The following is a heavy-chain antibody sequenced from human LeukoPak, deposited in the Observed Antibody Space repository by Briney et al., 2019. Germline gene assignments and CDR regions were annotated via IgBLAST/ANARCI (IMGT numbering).Heavy chain of an antibody. Sequence: ASVTVSFTASGYTFTGYYMHWVRLAHGQGHEWMGIINPSGGSTSYAQKFQGRVTMTRDMSTSTVYMELSSLRSEDTAVYYCARDRVIVPAAISYYYMDVWGKGTTVTVSS. J-gene: IGHJ6*03. V-gene: IGHV1-46*01. CDR2: INPSGGST. CDR1: GYTFTGYY. D-gene: IGHD2-2*01. CDR3: ARDRVIVPAAISYYYMDV.